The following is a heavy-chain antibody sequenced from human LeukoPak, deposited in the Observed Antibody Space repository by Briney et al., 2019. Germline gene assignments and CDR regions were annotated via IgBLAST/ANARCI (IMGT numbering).Heavy chain of an antibody. CDR1: GFTFSSYA. CDR3: AKGSSGSRPYYFDS. Sequence: GGSLRLSCAGSGFTFSSYAMSWVRQAPGKGLEWVSAISDTGATTYSADSVKGRFTISRDNSKNTLYLQMNSLRAEDTAVYYCAKGSSGSRPYYFDSWGQGPLVTVSS. D-gene: IGHD3-10*01. CDR2: ISDTGATT. V-gene: IGHV3-23*01. J-gene: IGHJ4*02.